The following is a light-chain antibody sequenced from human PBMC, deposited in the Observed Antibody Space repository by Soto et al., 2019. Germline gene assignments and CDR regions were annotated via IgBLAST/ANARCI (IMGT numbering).Light chain of an antibody. Sequence: ALTQPRSVSGSPGQSVTISCTGTNSDIGNYNYVSWYQQHPGKAPKVMIYDVSKRPSGVPDRFSGSKSGNTASLTISGLQAEDEADYYCCSYPGSHTWVFGGGTKVTVL. CDR3: CSYPGSHTWV. V-gene: IGLV2-11*01. CDR2: DVS. CDR1: NSDIGNYNY. J-gene: IGLJ3*02.